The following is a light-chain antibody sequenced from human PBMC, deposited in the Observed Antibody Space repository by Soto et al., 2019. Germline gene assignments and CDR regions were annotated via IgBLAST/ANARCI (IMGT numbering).Light chain of an antibody. CDR3: SSYKFSTTLRV. J-gene: IGLJ3*02. CDR1: MRDVGAYNY. Sequence: QSALTQPASVSGSAGQSITISCSGTMRDVGAYNYVSWFQQHPGEAPKLIIFEVTHRPSGISTRFSGSKSGNTASLTISDLQAEDEALYYCSSYKFSTTLRVFGGGTKLTVL. CDR2: EVT. V-gene: IGLV2-14*01.